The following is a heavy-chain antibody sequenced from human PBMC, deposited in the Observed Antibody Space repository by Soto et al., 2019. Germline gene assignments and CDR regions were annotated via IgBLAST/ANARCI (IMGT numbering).Heavy chain of an antibody. CDR1: GDSITTGNYY. J-gene: IGHJ4*02. Sequence: QLQLQESGPGLVKPSETLSLTCSVSGDSITTGNYYWGWIRQPPGKGLEWIGSSSFSGITFFNPSLQSRVTISVATSKNQFSLKMRSVTAADTAVYYCARPDSSSWAASFEYWGQGSLVTVYS. D-gene: IGHD6-13*01. V-gene: IGHV4-39*01. CDR3: ARPDSSSWAASFEY. CDR2: SSFSGIT.